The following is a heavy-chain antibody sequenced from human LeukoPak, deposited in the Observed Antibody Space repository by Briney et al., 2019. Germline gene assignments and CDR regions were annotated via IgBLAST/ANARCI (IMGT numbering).Heavy chain of an antibody. Sequence: GRSLRLSCAASGFTFSSYAMHWVRQAPGKGLEWVAVISYDGSNKYYADSVKGRFTISRDNSKNTLYLQMNSLRAEDTAVYYCARGKSLWDYWGQGTLVTVSS. CDR3: ARGKSLWDY. J-gene: IGHJ4*02. CDR1: GFTFSSYA. CDR2: ISYDGSNK. D-gene: IGHD3-10*01. V-gene: IGHV3-30*04.